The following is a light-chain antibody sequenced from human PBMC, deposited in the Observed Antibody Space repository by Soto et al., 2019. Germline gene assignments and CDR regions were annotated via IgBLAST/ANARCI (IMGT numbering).Light chain of an antibody. Sequence: QSALTQPASVSGSPGQSITISCTGTSSDVGGYNYVSWYQQHPGKAPKLMIYDVSNRPSGVSNRFSGSKSGNTASLTISGLQAEDDDDYYCSSYTSSSTLYVFGTGTKVTVL. J-gene: IGLJ1*01. CDR1: SSDVGGYNY. V-gene: IGLV2-14*01. CDR3: SSYTSSSTLYV. CDR2: DVS.